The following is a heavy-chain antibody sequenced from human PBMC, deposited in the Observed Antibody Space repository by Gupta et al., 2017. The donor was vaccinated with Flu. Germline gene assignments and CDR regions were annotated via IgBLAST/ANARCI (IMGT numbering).Heavy chain of an antibody. CDR2: IYYSGST. Sequence: QVQLQESGPGLVKPSQTLSLTCTVSGGSISSGGYYWSWIRQHPGKGLEWIGYIYYSGSTYYNPSLKSRVTISVDTSKNQFSLKLSSVTTADTAVYYCARMNWDICPGAFDIWGQGTMVTVSS. CDR3: ARMNWDICPGAFDI. J-gene: IGHJ3*02. V-gene: IGHV4-31*03. D-gene: IGHD7-27*01. CDR1: GGSISSGGYY.